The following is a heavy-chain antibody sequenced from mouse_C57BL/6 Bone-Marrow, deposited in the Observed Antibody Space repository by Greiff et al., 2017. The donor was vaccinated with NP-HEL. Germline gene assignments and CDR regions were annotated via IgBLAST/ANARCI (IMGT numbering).Heavy chain of an antibody. CDR3: ARIYDGYYEAMDY. CDR1: GFTFSDYG. CDR2: ISSGSSTI. D-gene: IGHD2-3*01. J-gene: IGHJ4*01. V-gene: IGHV5-17*01. Sequence: EVKLVESGGGLVKPGGSLKLSCAASGFTFSDYGMHWVRQAPEKGLEWVAYISSGSSTIYYADTVKGRFTISRDNAKNTLFLQMTSLRSEDTAMYYCARIYDGYYEAMDYWGQGTSVTVSS.